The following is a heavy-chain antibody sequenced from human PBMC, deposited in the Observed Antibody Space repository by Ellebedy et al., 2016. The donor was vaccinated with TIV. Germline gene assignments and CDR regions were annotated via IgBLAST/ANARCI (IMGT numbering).Heavy chain of an antibody. CDR1: GFTFSSYS. CDR3: VRELMLGVLDY. CDR2: ISYDGTDK. D-gene: IGHD3-3*01. V-gene: IGHV3-30-3*01. Sequence: GESLKISCAASGFTFSSYSMHWVRQAPGKGLEWVAAISYDGTDKYYADSLKGRFTISRDNSRNTLYLQMNSLRAEDTAVYYCVRELMLGVLDYWGQGTLVTVSA. J-gene: IGHJ4*02.